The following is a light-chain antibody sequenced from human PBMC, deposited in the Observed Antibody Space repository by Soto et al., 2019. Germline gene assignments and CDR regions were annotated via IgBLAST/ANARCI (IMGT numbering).Light chain of an antibody. J-gene: IGKJ1*01. CDR1: QTINNW. Sequence: DIQMTQSPSTLSASVRDRVTITCRASQTINNWLAWFQQKPGKAPNLLIYKASSLESGVPSRFSGNASGSEFTLTITSLQLDDFATYYCQQYNVYPWTFGQGTKVEIK. CDR3: QQYNVYPWT. V-gene: IGKV1-5*03. CDR2: KAS.